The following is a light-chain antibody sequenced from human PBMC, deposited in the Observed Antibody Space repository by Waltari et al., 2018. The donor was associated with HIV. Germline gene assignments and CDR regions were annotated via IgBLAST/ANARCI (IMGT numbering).Light chain of an antibody. CDR2: CNS. J-gene: IGLJ2*01. V-gene: IGLV1-40*01. Sequence: QSELTQPPSVSAAPRQRITSSCTGSSTNSGAGYDVHWYQQIPGRAPNVVLNCNSNRPSGVPDRFSGSKSGSSASLVITGLQSEDEADYYCQSYDSNLSGLFGGGTKVTVL. CDR1: STNSGAGYD. CDR3: QSYDSNLSGL.